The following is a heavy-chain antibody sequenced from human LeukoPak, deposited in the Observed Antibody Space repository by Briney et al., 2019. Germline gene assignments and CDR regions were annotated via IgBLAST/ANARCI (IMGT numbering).Heavy chain of an antibody. J-gene: IGHJ4*02. CDR2: ISSSSSYI. CDR1: GFTFSSYS. D-gene: IGHD4-23*01. V-gene: IGHV3-21*01. Sequence: GGSLRLSCAASGFTFSSYSMNWVRQAPGKGLEWVSSISSSSSYIYYADSVKGRFTISRDNAKDSLYLQMNSRRAEDTAVYYCAREWPSGGKDYWGQGTLVTVSS. CDR3: AREWPSGGKDY.